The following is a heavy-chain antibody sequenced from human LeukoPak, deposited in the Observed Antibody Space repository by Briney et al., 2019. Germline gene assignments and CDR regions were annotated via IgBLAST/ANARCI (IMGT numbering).Heavy chain of an antibody. CDR1: GYTFTSYY. J-gene: IGHJ4*02. CDR2: INPNSGGT. V-gene: IGHV1-2*02. Sequence: GASVKVSCKASGYTFTSYYMHWVRQAPGQGVEWMGIINPNSGGTNYAQKFQGRVTMTRDTSISTAYMELSRLRSDDTAVYYCARGTRIAVAGDYWGQGTLVTVSS. CDR3: ARGTRIAVAGDY. D-gene: IGHD6-19*01.